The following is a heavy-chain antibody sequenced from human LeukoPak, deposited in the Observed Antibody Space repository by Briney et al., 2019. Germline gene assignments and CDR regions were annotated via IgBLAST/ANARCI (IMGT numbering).Heavy chain of an antibody. J-gene: IGHJ6*02. CDR2: INHSGST. CDR1: GGSFSGYY. D-gene: IGHD1-1*01. V-gene: IGHV4-34*01. CDR3: ATAGNWNDSDYYYYYGMDV. Sequence: SETLSLTCAVYGGSFSGYYWSRIRQPPGKGLEWIGEINHSGSTNYNPSLKSRVTISVDTSKNQFSLKLSSVTAADTAVYYCATAGNWNDSDYYYYYGMDVWGQGTTVTVSS.